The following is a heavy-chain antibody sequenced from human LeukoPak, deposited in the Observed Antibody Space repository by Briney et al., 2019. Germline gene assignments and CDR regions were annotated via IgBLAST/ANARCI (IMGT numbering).Heavy chain of an antibody. CDR1: GGSISSYY. J-gene: IGHJ5*02. CDR3: AREDWNSRIGRNWFDP. Sequence: PSETLSLTCTVSGGSISSYYWSWIRQPAGKGLEWIGRIYTSGSTNYNPSLKSRVTMSVDTSKNQFSLQLNSVTPEDTAVYYCAREDWNSRIGRNWFDPWGQGTLVTVSS. D-gene: IGHD1-7*01. CDR2: IYTSGST. V-gene: IGHV4-4*07.